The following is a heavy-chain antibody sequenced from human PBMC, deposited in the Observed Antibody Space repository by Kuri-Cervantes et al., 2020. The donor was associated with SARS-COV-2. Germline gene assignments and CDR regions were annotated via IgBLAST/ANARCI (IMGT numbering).Heavy chain of an antibody. J-gene: IGHJ5*02. V-gene: IGHV4-59*01. CDR3: ARDPNANHNNWFDP. D-gene: IGHD4/OR15-4a*01. CDR2: IYYSGST. Sequence: SETLSLTCNVSGGSITNYYWTWIRQPPGKGLEWIGYIYYSGSTNYNPSLKSRVTISVDTSKNQFSLKLSSVTAADTAVYYCARDPNANHNNWFDPWGQGTLVTVSS. CDR1: GGSITNYY.